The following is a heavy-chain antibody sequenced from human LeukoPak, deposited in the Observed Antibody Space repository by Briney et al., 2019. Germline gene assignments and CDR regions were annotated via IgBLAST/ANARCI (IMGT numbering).Heavy chain of an antibody. D-gene: IGHD6-13*01. J-gene: IGHJ4*02. Sequence: ASVKVSFKGSGYTFTGYYMHWVRQAPGQGLEWMGWINPNSGGTNYAQEFQGRVTLTRDTSISTAYMELSRLRSDDTAVYYCARVPQQQLVERYFDYWGQGTLVTVSS. CDR3: ARVPQQQLVERYFDY. CDR1: GYTFTGYY. CDR2: INPNSGGT. V-gene: IGHV1-2*02.